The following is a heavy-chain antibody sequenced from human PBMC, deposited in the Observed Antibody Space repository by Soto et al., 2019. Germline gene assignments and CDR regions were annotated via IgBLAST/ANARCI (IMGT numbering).Heavy chain of an antibody. V-gene: IGHV3-7*01. J-gene: IGHJ6*03. D-gene: IGHD2-15*01. CDR1: GFTFSSYW. CDR3: ARAQGRAVCGSYYYYYMDV. CDR2: IKQDGSKK. Sequence: GGSLRLSCAASGFTFSSYWMSWVRQAPGKGLEWVAHIKQDGSKKYYGDSVKGRFTISRDNAKNSLYLQMNSLRAEDSAGAYSARAQGRAVCGSYYYYYMDVWGKGTTVTVSS.